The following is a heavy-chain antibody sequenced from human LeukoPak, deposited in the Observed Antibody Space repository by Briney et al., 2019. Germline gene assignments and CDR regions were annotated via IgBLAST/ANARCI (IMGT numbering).Heavy chain of an antibody. V-gene: IGHV4-34*01. CDR3: ARGPPLNPGDYDNSGYYYFDY. CDR2: VKYTGST. D-gene: IGHD3-22*01. Sequence: KPSETLSLTCAVYGGSFSGYYWTWIRQTPGKGLEWIGEVKYTGSTNCNPSLKSRVTISVDMSKNQFFLMLTSVTAADTAVYYCARGPPLNPGDYDNSGYYYFDYWGQGTLVTVSS. CDR1: GGSFSGYY. J-gene: IGHJ4*02.